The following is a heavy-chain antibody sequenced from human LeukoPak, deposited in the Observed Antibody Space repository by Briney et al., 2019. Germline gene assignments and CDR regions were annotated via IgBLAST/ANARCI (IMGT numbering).Heavy chain of an antibody. D-gene: IGHD3-3*01. CDR1: GFTFSNAW. V-gene: IGHV3-15*01. Sequence: GGSLRLSCAASGFTFSNAWMSWVRQAPGKGLEWVGRIKSKTDGGTTDYAAPVKGRFTISRDDSKNTLYLQMNSLKTEDIAVYYCTTTSYYDFWSGYYTLGFYYMDVWGKGTTVTVSS. CDR2: IKSKTDGGTT. J-gene: IGHJ6*03. CDR3: TTTSYYDFWSGYYTLGFYYMDV.